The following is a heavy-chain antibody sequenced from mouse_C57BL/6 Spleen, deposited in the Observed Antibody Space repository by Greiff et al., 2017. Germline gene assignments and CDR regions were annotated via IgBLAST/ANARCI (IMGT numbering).Heavy chain of an antibody. CDR2: ISYDGSN. D-gene: IGHD6-1*01. Sequence: EVKLEESGPGLVKPSQSLSLTCSVTGYSIPSGYYWNWIRQFPGNKLEWMGYISYDGSNNYNPSLKNRISITRDTSKNQFFLKLNSVTTEDTATYYCARDSPYYYAMDYWGQGTSVTVSS. V-gene: IGHV3-6*01. J-gene: IGHJ4*01. CDR3: ARDSPYYYAMDY. CDR1: GYSIPSGYY.